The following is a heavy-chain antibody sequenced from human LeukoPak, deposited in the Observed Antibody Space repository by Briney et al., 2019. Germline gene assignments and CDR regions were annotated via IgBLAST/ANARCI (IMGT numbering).Heavy chain of an antibody. J-gene: IGHJ3*02. Sequence: GASVKVSCKASGGTFSRYAISWVRQAPGQGLEWMGGIIPIFGTANYAQKFQGRVTITTDESTSTAYMELSSLRSEDTAVYYCASHRLGLYYYDSSGYYSDAFDIWGQGTMVTVSS. V-gene: IGHV1-69*05. D-gene: IGHD3-22*01. CDR2: IIPIFGTA. CDR3: ASHRLGLYYYDSSGYYSDAFDI. CDR1: GGTFSRYA.